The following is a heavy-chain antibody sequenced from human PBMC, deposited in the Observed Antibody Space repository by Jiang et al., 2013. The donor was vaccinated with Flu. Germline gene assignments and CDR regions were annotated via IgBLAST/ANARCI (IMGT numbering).Heavy chain of an antibody. CDR2: TYYRSKWYN. Sequence: SLTCAISGDSVSSNSAAWNWIRQSPSRGLEWLGRTYYRSKWYNDYAVSVKSRITINPDTSKNQFSLQLNSVTPEDTAVYYCARDQRKNSSSWSYYFDYWGQGTLVTVSS. CDR1: GDSVSSNSAA. CDR3: ARDQRKNSSSWSYYFDY. D-gene: IGHD6-13*01. J-gene: IGHJ4*02. V-gene: IGHV6-1*01.